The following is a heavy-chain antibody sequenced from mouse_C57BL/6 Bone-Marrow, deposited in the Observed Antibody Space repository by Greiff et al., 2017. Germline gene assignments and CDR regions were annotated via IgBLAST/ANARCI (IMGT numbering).Heavy chain of an antibody. CDR1: GYSITSGYY. V-gene: IGHV3-6*01. CDR2: ISYDGSN. J-gene: IGHJ1*03. CDR3: ARGGHYVDV. Sequence: DVQLQESGPGLVKPSQSLSLTCSVTGYSITSGYYWNWIRQFPGNKLEWMGYISYDGSNNYNPSLKNRISITRDTSKNQFFLKLNSVTTEDTATYYCARGGHYVDVWGTGTTVTVSS. D-gene: IGHD3-1*01.